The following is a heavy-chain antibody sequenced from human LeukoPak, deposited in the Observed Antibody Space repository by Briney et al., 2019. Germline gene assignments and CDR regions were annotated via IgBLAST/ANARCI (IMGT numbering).Heavy chain of an antibody. D-gene: IGHD3-3*01. CDR2: INGQGNNT. V-gene: IGHV3-64*02. J-gene: IGHJ6*02. Sequence: AGGSLRLSCATSGFIFSKYAMHWVRQAPGKGLEYVSGINGQGNNTYYADSVKGRFTISRDNSKNALYLQMGSLRAEDMAAYYCVRKGVTIFGVVIAPYGMDVWGQGTTVSVSS. CDR1: GFIFSKYA. CDR3: VRKGVTIFGVVIAPYGMDV.